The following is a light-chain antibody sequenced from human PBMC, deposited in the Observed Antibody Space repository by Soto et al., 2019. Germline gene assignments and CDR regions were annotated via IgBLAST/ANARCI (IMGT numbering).Light chain of an antibody. CDR3: QQYNIWWT. V-gene: IGKV3-15*01. Sequence: MVMTQSPATLSVLPGERATLSCRSSQSVSSNFAWYQQKPGQAPRLLIYGAFTRATGNPARLSRSRSVTEYTLTISSLHCDAFAVYYCQQYNIWWTFGQRPKVEIK. J-gene: IGKJ1*01. CDR1: QSVSSN. CDR2: GAF.